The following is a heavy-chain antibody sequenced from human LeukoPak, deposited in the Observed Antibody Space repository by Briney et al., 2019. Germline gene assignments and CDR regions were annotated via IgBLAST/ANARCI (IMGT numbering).Heavy chain of an antibody. V-gene: IGHV1-2*02. CDR1: GYTLTELP. D-gene: IGHD6-19*01. CDR3: AREGWDQRDTAAFDH. J-gene: IGHJ4*02. CDR2: INPNSGDR. Sequence: GASVKVSCKVSGYTLTELPMHWARQAPGQGLEWMGWINPNSGDRNSAQKFQGRVTMTRDTSISTVYMELSRLGPDDTAVYYCAREGWDQRDTAAFDHWGQGTLVTVSS.